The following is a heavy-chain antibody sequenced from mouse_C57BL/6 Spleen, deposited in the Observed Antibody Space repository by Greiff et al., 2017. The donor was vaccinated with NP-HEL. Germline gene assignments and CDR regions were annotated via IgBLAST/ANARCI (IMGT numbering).Heavy chain of an antibody. CDR2: IWGDGST. J-gene: IGHJ3*01. Sequence: QVQLKESGPGLVAPSQSLSITCTVSGFSLTSYGVSWVRQPPGKGLEWLGVIWGDGSTNNYSALISRLSISKDTSKSQVFLKLNGLQPNGTATYYCAKLGYDYGGWFAYWGQGTLVTVSA. V-gene: IGHV2-3*01. CDR3: AKLGYDYGGWFAY. CDR1: GFSLTSYG. D-gene: IGHD2-4*01.